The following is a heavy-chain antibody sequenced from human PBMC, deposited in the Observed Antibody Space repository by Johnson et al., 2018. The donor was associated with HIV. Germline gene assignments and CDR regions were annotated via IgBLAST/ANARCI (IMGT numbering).Heavy chain of an antibody. CDR3: AKDRLFGFRNDAFDI. V-gene: IGHV3-20*04. J-gene: IGHJ3*02. D-gene: IGHD3-16*01. CDR1: GFTFDDYG. Sequence: VQLVESGGGVVRPGGSLRLSCAASGFTFDDYGMSWVRQAPGKGLEWVSGINWNGGSTGYADSVKGRFTISRDSAKNSLYLQMNSLRADDTAVYYCAKDRLFGFRNDAFDIWGQGTMVTVSS. CDR2: INWNGGST.